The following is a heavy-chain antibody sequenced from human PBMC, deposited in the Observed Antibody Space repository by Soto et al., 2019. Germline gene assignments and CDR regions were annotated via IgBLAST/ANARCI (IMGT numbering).Heavy chain of an antibody. CDR2: ISGSGGST. CDR1: GFTFSSYA. D-gene: IGHD3-10*01. CDR3: AKDSRVRGVISDYYYYGMDV. Sequence: GGSLRLSCAASGFTFSSYAMSWVRQAPGKGLEWVSAISGSGGSTYYADSVKGRFTISRDNSKNTLYLQMNSLRAEDTAVYYCAKDSRVRGVISDYYYYGMDVWGQGTTVTVSS. J-gene: IGHJ6*02. V-gene: IGHV3-23*01.